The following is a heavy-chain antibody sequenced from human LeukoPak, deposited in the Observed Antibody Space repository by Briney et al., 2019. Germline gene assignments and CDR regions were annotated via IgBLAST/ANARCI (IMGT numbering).Heavy chain of an antibody. CDR3: TTGIRGD. V-gene: IGHV3-15*04. CDR1: GFTFTNAW. CDR2: IASKTDGGTT. J-gene: IGHJ4*02. Sequence: PGGSLRLSCVDSGFTFTNAWMNWVRQAPGKGLEWVGRIASKTDGGTTDYAAPVKGRFTISRDDSKNTLFLQMNSLKTEDTAVYYCTTGIRGDCGQGTLVTVSS.